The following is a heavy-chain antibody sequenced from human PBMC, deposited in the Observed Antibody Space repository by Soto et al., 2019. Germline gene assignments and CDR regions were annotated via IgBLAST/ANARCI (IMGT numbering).Heavy chain of an antibody. CDR1: GFTFSSYS. CDR2: ISSSSSTI. Sequence: GGSLRLSCAASGFTFSSYSMNWVRQAPGKGLEWVSYISSSSSTIYYADSVKGRFTISRDNAKNSLYLQMNSLRAEDTAVYYCARDGPRITIFGVVIDYMDVWGKGTTVTVSS. D-gene: IGHD3-3*01. CDR3: ARDGPRITIFGVVIDYMDV. V-gene: IGHV3-48*01. J-gene: IGHJ6*03.